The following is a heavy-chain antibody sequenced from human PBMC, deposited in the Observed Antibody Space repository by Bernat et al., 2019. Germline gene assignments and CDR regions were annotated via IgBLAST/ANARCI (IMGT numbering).Heavy chain of an antibody. Sequence: QVQLVESGGGVVQPGKSLTLSCVPSGFSSSSYGFHWVRQAPGKGLAWVGVIWYDASNTYCADSVRGRFTISRDDSTNTLFLKKNSRRAEDTAVCYCGREGWSNSAVAGTGTDYWGQGTLVSVSS. CDR2: IWYDASNT. CDR1: GFSSSSYG. D-gene: IGHD6-19*01. CDR3: GREGWSNSAVAGTGTDY. J-gene: IGHJ4*02. V-gene: IGHV3-33*01.